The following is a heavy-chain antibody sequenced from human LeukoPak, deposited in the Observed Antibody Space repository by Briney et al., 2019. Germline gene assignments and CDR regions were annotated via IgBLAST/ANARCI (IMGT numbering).Heavy chain of an antibody. D-gene: IGHD1-26*01. CDR3: AKGPNQWELLTLFDY. CDR1: GFTFSSYA. V-gene: IGHV3-23*01. Sequence: GGSQRLSCAASGFTFSSYAMSWVRQAPGKGLEWVSAISGSGGSTYYADSVKGRFTISRDNSKNTLYLQMNSLRAEDTAVYYCAKGPNQWELLTLFDYWGQGTLVTVSS. J-gene: IGHJ4*02. CDR2: ISGSGGST.